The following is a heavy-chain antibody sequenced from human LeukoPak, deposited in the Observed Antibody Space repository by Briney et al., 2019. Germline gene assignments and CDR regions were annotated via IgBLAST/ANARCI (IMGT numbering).Heavy chain of an antibody. D-gene: IGHD3-10*01. Sequence: SETLSLTCAVYGGSFSGYYWSWIRQPPGKGLEWIGEINHSGSTNYNPFLKSRATISVDTSKNQFSLKLSSVTAADTAVYYCARGHITMPSPPKKRRYYFDYWGQGTLVTVSS. V-gene: IGHV4-34*01. CDR1: GGSFSGYY. CDR2: INHSGST. CDR3: ARGHITMPSPPKKRRYYFDY. J-gene: IGHJ4*02.